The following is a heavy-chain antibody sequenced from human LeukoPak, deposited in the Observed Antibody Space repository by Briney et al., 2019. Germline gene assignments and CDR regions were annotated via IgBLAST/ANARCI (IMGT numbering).Heavy chain of an antibody. V-gene: IGHV1-8*03. J-gene: IGHJ6*02. CDR3: ARAQETYYGSGSPDNYYYYGMDV. CDR2: MNPNSGNT. CDR1: GYTFTSYD. Sequence: GASVKVSCKASGYTFTSYDINWVRQATGQGLEWMGWMNPNSGNTGYAQKFQGRVTITRNTSISTAYMELSSLRSEDTAVYYCARAQETYYGSGSPDNYYYYGMDVWGQGTTVTVSS. D-gene: IGHD3-10*01.